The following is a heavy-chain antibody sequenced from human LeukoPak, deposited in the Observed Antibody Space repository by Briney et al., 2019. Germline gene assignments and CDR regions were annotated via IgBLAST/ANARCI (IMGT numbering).Heavy chain of an antibody. CDR3: AKGSYSSSWKGYFDY. CDR2: ISWNSGSI. D-gene: IGHD6-13*01. V-gene: IGHV3-9*01. CDR1: GFTFDDYA. J-gene: IGHJ4*02. Sequence: PGRSLRLSCAASGFTFDDYAMHWVRQAPGKGLEWVSGISWNSGSIGYADSVKGRFTISRDNAKNSLYLQMNSLRAEDTALYYCAKGSYSSSWKGYFDYWGQGTLVTVSS.